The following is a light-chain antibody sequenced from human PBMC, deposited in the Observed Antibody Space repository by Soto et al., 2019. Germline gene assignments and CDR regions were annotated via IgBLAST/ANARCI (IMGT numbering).Light chain of an antibody. J-gene: IGKJ1*01. Sequence: DIQMTQSPSTLSASVGDSVTITCRASHLISSWLAWYQQKPGKAPKLLIYKASTVERGVPSWFSGSESGTEITLTITSQQADYVATYYCQQYDKYWTFGQGTKVEIK. CDR3: QQYDKYWT. V-gene: IGKV1-5*03. CDR2: KAS. CDR1: HLISSW.